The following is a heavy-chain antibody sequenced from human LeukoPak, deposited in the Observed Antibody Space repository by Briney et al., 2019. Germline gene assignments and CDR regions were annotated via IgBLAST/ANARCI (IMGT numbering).Heavy chain of an antibody. CDR3: ARHPVGATSSYFDY. CDR1: GGSFSGYY. Sequence: PSETLSLTCAVYGGSFSGYYWSWIRQPPGKGLEWIGEINHSGSTNYNPSLKSRVTISVDTSKNQFSLKLSSVTAADTAVYYCARHPVGATSSYFDYWGQGTLVTVSS. CDR2: INHSGST. J-gene: IGHJ4*02. D-gene: IGHD1-26*01. V-gene: IGHV4-34*01.